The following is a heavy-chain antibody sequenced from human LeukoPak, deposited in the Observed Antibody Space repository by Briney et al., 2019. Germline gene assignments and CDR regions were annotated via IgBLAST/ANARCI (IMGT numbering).Heavy chain of an antibody. CDR3: ATGFYSTNIVGAPVSSDY. CDR2: FDPEDGET. D-gene: IGHD1-26*01. Sequence: ASVKVSCKVSGYTLTELSMHWVRQAPGKGLEWMGGFDPEDGETIYAQKFQGRVTMTEDTSTDTAYMELSSLRSEDTAVYYCATGFYSTNIVGAPVSSDYWGQGTLVTVSS. V-gene: IGHV1-24*01. CDR1: GYTLTELS. J-gene: IGHJ4*02.